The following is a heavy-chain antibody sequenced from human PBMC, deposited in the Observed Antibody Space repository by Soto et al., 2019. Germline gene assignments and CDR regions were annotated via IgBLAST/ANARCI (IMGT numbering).Heavy chain of an antibody. CDR3: ARDTETLGPRANDALDI. CDR1: GYTFSAYT. J-gene: IGHJ3*02. Sequence: QAQLVQSGAEMKKPGASVKVSCKATGYTFSAYTMNWVRQAPGQGLEWMGWINAGSGNTKYSQNCQGRVSINRDTAAGTVYMELTGLTAEETAVYYCARDTETLGPRANDALDIWGQGTMVTVSS. D-gene: IGHD3-3*02. V-gene: IGHV1-3*01. CDR2: INAGSGNT.